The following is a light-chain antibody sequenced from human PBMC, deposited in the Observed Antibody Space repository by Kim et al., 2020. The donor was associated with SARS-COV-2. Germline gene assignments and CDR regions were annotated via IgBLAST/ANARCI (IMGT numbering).Light chain of an antibody. CDR1: QSVSSY. V-gene: IGKV3-11*01. CDR2: DAS. Sequence: IVLTQSPATLSLSPGERATLSCRASQSVSSYLAWYQQKPGQAPRLLIYDASNRATGIPARFSGGGSGTDFTLTISSLEPEDFAVYYCQQGSNWPLSFGGGTKVDIK. CDR3: QQGSNWPLS. J-gene: IGKJ4*01.